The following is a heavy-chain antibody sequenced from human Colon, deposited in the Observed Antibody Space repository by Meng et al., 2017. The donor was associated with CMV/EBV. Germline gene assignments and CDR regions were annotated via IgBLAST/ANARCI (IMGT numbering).Heavy chain of an antibody. CDR2: ISNSGNPI. CDR3: ARRNGYNRGDY. CDR1: GFTFSVYY. D-gene: IGHD5-24*01. J-gene: IGHJ4*02. V-gene: IGHV3-11*01. Sequence: SCLVSGFTFSVYYLCWIRQAPGKGLAWLSYISNSGNPIYYADSVKGRFTISRDNVKSSLYLQMNSLRAEDTAIYYCARRNGYNRGDYWGQGTLVTVSS.